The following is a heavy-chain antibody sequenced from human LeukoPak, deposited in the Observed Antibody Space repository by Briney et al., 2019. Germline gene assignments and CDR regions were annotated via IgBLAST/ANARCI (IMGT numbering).Heavy chain of an antibody. D-gene: IGHD6-19*01. J-gene: IGHJ5*01. CDR1: GYTFTSYY. CDR2: INPHNGDT. CDR3: ARGVYSGWYTHNWLDS. V-gene: IGHV1-2*02. Sequence: VKVSCKASGYTFTSYYMHWVRQAPGQGLEWMGWINPHNGDTNYEQMFQGRVTMTRDTSISTAYMELSSLRSDDTAVYYCARGVYSGWYTHNWLDSWGQGTLVTVSS.